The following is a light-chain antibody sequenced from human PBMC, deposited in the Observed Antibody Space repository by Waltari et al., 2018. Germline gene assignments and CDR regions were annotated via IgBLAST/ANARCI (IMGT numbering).Light chain of an antibody. CDR2: QDN. J-gene: IGLJ1*01. CDR1: NLGEKY. V-gene: IGLV3-1*01. Sequence: SYELSQPPSVSVSPGQTASITCSGDNLGEKYACWYQQKPGQSPVLVMYQDNKRPSGIPERFSGSNSGNTATLTISGTQAMDEADYYCQAWDSSTASFVFGTGTKITVL. CDR3: QAWDSSTASFV.